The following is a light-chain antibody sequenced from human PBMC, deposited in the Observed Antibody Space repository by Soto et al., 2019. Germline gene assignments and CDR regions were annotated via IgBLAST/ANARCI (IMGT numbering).Light chain of an antibody. CDR1: QSITTNF. Sequence: EIGVTQSPGTLSLSPGERATLFCRASQSITTNFLAWYQQKPGQAPRLLIYGSSNRATGIPDRFSGSGSGTDFTLIISRLEPADFAVYYCQKYGSPPWAFGQGTKVEFK. CDR3: QKYGSPPWA. J-gene: IGKJ1*01. V-gene: IGKV3-20*01. CDR2: GSS.